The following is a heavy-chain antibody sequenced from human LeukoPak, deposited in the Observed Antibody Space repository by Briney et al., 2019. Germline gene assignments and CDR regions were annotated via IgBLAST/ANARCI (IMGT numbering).Heavy chain of an antibody. CDR3: ATGPWSAGAFDI. V-gene: IGHV1-69*13. CDR1: GGTFSSYA. CDR2: IIPIFGTA. Sequence: SVRVSCKASGGTFSSYAISWVRQAPGQGLEWMGGIIPIFGTANYAQKFQGRVTITADESTSTAYMELSSLRSEDTAVYYCATGPWSAGAFDIWGQGTMVTVSS. D-gene: IGHD3-3*01. J-gene: IGHJ3*02.